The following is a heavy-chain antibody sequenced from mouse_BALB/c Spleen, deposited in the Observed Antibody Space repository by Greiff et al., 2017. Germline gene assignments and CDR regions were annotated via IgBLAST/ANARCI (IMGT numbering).Heavy chain of an antibody. CDR3: EKDNYGSPYYFDY. CDR1: GYAFSSSW. J-gene: IGHJ2*01. CDR2: IYPGDGDT. Sequence: QVQLQQSGPELVKPGASVKISCKASGYAFSSSWMNWVKQRPGQGLEWIGRIYPGDGDTNYNGKFKGKATLTADKSSSTAYMQLSSLTTVDSAVYFCEKDNYGSPYYFDYWGQGTTLTVSS. V-gene: IGHV1-82*01. D-gene: IGHD1-1*01.